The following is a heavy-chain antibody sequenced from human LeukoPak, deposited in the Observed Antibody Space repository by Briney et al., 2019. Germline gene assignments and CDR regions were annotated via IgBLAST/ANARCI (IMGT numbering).Heavy chain of an antibody. D-gene: IGHD3-16*01. CDR3: ARDWGIDY. V-gene: IGHV3-74*01. J-gene: IGHJ4*02. CDR2: INFDGSST. CDR1: GFTLSSYS. Sequence: PGGSLRLSCAASGFTLSSYSMNWVRQAPGKGLVWVSRINFDGSSTSYADSVKGRFTISRDNAENTLYLQMNSLRAEDTGVYYCARDWGIDYWGQGTLVTVSS.